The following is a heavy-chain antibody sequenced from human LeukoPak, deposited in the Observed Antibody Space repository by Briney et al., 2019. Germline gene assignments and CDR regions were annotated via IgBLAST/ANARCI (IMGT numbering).Heavy chain of an antibody. Sequence: ASVKVSCKASGYTFTGYYMHWVRQAPGQGLERMGWINPNSGGTNYAQKFQGRVTMTRDTSISTAYMELSRLRSDDTAVYYCARGIWVAGATTGWFDPWGQGTLVTVSS. J-gene: IGHJ5*02. D-gene: IGHD1-26*01. CDR3: ARGIWVAGATTGWFDP. CDR2: INPNSGGT. V-gene: IGHV1-2*02. CDR1: GYTFTGYY.